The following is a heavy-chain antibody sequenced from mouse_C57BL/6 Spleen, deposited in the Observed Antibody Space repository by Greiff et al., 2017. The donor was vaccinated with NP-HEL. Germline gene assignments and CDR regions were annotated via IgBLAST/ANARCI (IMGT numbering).Heavy chain of an antibody. CDR1: GFTFSSYA. V-gene: IGHV5-4*01. J-gene: IGHJ4*01. D-gene: IGHD1-1*01. CDR2: ISDGGSYT. CDR3: ARDLLRRAMDY. Sequence: EVKLVESGGGLVKPGGSLKLSCAASGFTFSSYAMSWVRQTPEKRLEWVATISDGGSYTYYPDNVKGRFTISRDNAKNNLYLQMSHLKSEDTAMYYGARDLLRRAMDYWGQGTSVTVSS.